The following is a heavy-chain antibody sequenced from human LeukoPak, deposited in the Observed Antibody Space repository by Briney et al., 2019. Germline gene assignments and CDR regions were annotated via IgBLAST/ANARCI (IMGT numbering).Heavy chain of an antibody. J-gene: IGHJ5*02. Sequence: PGGSLRLSCAVYGGSFSGYYWSWIRQPPGKGLEWIGEINHSGSTNYNPSLKSRVTISVDTSKNQFSLKLSSVTAADTAVYYCARAPQRSYQHDWFDPWGQGTLVTVSS. D-gene: IGHD2-21*01. CDR2: INHSGST. CDR1: GGSFSGYY. CDR3: ARAPQRSYQHDWFDP. V-gene: IGHV4-34*01.